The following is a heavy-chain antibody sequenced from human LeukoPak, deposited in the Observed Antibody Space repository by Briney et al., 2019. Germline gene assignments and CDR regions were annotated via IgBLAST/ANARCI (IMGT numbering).Heavy chain of an antibody. J-gene: IGHJ4*02. CDR1: GFTLSSYE. CDR3: AMHIVVVLASRGDLDY. V-gene: IGHV3-48*03. D-gene: IGHD2-15*01. Sequence: GGSLRLSCAASGFTLSSYEVNWVRQAPGKGLEWVPYISSSGDAISYADSVKGRFSISRDYAKNSTYLQMNSLRAEDTAVYYCAMHIVVVLASRGDLDYWGQGTLVTVSS. CDR2: ISSSGDAI.